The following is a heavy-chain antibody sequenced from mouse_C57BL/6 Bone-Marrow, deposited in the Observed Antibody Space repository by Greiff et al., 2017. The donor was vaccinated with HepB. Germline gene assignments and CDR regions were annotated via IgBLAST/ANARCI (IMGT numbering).Heavy chain of an antibody. CDR1: GYTFTDYN. V-gene: IGHV1-18*01. Sequence: VQLKESGPELVKPGASVKIPCKASGYTFTDYNMDWVKQSHGKSLEWIGDINPNNGGTIYNQKFKGKATLTVDKSSSTAYMELRSLTSEDTAVYYCARIGYYYGSSYEYFDVWGTGTTVTVSS. CDR3: ARIGYYYGSSYEYFDV. D-gene: IGHD1-1*01. J-gene: IGHJ1*03. CDR2: INPNNGGT.